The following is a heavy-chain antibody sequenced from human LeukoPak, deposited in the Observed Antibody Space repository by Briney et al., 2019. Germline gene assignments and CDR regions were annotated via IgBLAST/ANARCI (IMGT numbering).Heavy chain of an antibody. CDR3: AGAVRRTIFGVVILDHFDY. V-gene: IGHV4-34*01. CDR2: INHSGST. CDR1: GGSFSGYY. J-gene: IGHJ4*02. D-gene: IGHD3-3*01. Sequence: SETLSLTCAVYGGSFSGYYWSWIRQPPGKGLEWVGEINHSGSTNYNPSLKSRVTISVDTSKNQFSLKLSSVTAADTAVYYCAGAVRRTIFGVVILDHFDYWGQGTLVTVSS.